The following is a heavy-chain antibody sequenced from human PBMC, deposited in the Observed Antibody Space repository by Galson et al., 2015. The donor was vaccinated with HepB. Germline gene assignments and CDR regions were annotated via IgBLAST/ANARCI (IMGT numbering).Heavy chain of an antibody. CDR3: ARDLPTVTSYVFDY. J-gene: IGHJ4*02. V-gene: IGHV4-4*07. CDR2: IFTIGST. D-gene: IGHD4-17*01. Sequence: ETLSLTCTVSGGSINSYYWSWIRQPAGKGLEWIGRIFTIGSTNYNPSLKSRVTMSLDTSKNQFSLKLSSVTAADTAVYYCARDLPTVTSYVFDYWGQGTLVTVSS. CDR1: GGSINSYY.